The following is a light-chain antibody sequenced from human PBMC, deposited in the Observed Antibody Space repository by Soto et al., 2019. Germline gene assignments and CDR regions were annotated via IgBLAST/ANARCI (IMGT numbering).Light chain of an antibody. CDR3: SSYSISNTYVI. V-gene: IGLV2-14*03. CDR2: DVS. Sequence: QSALTQPASVSGSPGQSITISCTGTSRDVGGYDYVSWYQQYPGKAPKVIIYDVSNRPSGVSTRFSGSKSGNTASLTISGLQAEDEADYYCSSYSISNTYVIFGGGTKVTVL. J-gene: IGLJ2*01. CDR1: SRDVGGYDY.